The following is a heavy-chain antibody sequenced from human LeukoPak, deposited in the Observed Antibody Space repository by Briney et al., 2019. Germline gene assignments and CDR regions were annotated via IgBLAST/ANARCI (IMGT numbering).Heavy chain of an antibody. V-gene: IGHV1-2*02. D-gene: IGHD1-26*01. J-gene: IGHJ1*01. Sequence: ASVKVSCKASGYTFTGYYMHWVRQAPGQGLEWMGWINPNSGGTNYAQKFQGRVTMTRDTSISTAYMELSRLRSDDTAVYYCARAFRISSGSYYVGYFQHWGQGTLVTVSS. CDR2: INPNSGGT. CDR1: GYTFTGYY. CDR3: ARAFRISSGSYYVGYFQH.